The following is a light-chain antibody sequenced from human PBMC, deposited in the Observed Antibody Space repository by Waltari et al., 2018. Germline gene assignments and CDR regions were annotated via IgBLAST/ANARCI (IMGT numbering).Light chain of an antibody. J-gene: IGKJ4*01. CDR3: QQYNSYSLRT. V-gene: IGKV1-5*03. CDR1: QSISNW. CDR2: NAS. Sequence: DIQMTQSPSTLSASVGDRYTLTCRASQSISNWMAWYQQKPAKPPKLPLYNASHLQSVVPPRYSGCGSGTDFTLTISSLQPADFSTYYCQQYNSYSLRTFGGGTKVEIK.